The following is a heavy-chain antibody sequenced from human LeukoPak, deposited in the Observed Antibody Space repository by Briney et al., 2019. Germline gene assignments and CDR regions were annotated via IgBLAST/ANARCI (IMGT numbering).Heavy chain of an antibody. J-gene: IGHJ6*02. CDR3: ARDISGSRGMDV. CDR1: GGSVSSGSYY. D-gene: IGHD1-26*01. CDR2: IYYSGST. Sequence: SETLSLTCTVSGGSVSSGSYYWSWIRQPPGKGLEWIGYIYYSGSTNYNPSLKSRVTISVDTSKNQFSLKLSSVTAADTAVYYCARDISGSRGMDVWGQGTTVTVSS. V-gene: IGHV4-61*01.